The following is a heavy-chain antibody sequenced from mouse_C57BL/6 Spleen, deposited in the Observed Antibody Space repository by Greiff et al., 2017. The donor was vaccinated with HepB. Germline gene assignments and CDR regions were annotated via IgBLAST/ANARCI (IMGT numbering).Heavy chain of an antibody. CDR2: IDPSDSYT. Sequence: VQLQQPGAELVMPGASVKLSCKASGYTFTSYWMHWVKQRPGQGLEWIGEIDPSDSYTNYNQKFKGKSTLTVDKSSSTAYMQLSSLTSEDSAVYYCASNTFAYWGQGTLVTVSA. V-gene: IGHV1-69*01. J-gene: IGHJ3*01. CDR3: ASNTFAY. D-gene: IGHD5-1-1*01. CDR1: GYTFTSYW.